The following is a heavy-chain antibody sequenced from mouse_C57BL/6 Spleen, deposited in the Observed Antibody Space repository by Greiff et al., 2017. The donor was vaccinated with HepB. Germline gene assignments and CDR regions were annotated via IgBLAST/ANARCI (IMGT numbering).Heavy chain of an antibody. CDR2: ILPGSGST. D-gene: IGHD1-1*01. Sequence: QVQLQQSGAELMKPGASVKLSCKATGYTFTGYWIEWVKQRPGHGLEWIGEILPGSGSTNYNEKFKGKATFTADTSSNTAYMQLRSLTTEDSAIYYCARWPFDYYGSSPLYYAMDYWGQGTSVTVSS. V-gene: IGHV1-9*01. J-gene: IGHJ4*01. CDR3: ARWPFDYYGSSPLYYAMDY. CDR1: GYTFTGYW.